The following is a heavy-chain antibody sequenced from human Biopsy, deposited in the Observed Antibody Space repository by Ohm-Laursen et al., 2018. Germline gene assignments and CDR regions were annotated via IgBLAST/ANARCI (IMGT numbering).Heavy chain of an antibody. D-gene: IGHD2-21*02. CDR1: GYAFHTYY. V-gene: IGHV1-46*02. CDR3: ARPRGTATAIADGLDY. Sequence: ASVKVSCKASGYAFHTYYMHWVRQAPGQGLEWLGYINPSGRYTRNAQSFQGRVTMTRDTSTNTVYMELSGLTSDDTAVYYCARPRGTATAIADGLDYWGQGTLVTVSS. J-gene: IGHJ4*02. CDR2: INPSGRYT.